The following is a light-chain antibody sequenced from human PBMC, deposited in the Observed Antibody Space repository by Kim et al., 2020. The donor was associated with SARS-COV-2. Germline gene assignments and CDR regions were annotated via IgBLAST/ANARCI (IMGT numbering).Light chain of an antibody. CDR3: QKCDSAPWT. Sequence: ASVGDSVTLQCRAWQDISNYLAWFQLKPGKAPKLLIYAASALQPGVPSRFSGSGSGTDFTLTVTSLQPEDVATYYCQKCDSAPWTFGQGTKVDIK. CDR2: AAS. J-gene: IGKJ1*01. CDR1: QDISNY. V-gene: IGKV1-27*01.